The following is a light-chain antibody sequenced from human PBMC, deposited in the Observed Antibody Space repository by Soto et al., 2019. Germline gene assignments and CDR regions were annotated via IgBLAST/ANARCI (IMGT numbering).Light chain of an antibody. CDR3: QEYNSWPYT. V-gene: IGKV3-15*01. J-gene: IGKJ2*01. Sequence: DIVMTQSPATLSVSPGERVTLSCRARQSVSSNLAWYQQKPGRAPRLLIYGASTRATGLPARFSGSGSGTEFTLTISSLQSEDFAVYYCQEYNSWPYTFGQGTKLEIK. CDR1: QSVSSN. CDR2: GAS.